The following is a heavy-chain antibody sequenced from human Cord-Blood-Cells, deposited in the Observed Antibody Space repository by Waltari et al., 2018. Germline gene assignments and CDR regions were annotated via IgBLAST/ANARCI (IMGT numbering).Heavy chain of an antibody. V-gene: IGHV2-5*02. D-gene: IGHD7-27*01. CDR3: AHSPTGDWYFDL. J-gene: IGHJ2*01. CDR1: GFSPSTRGVG. Sequence: QITLKESGPTLVKPTQTLTLTCTFSGFSPSTRGVGVGWIRQPPGKALEWLALIYWDDDKRYSPSLKSRLTITKDTSKNQVVLTMTNMDPVDTATYYCAHSPTGDWYFDLWGRGTLVTVSS. CDR2: IYWDDDK.